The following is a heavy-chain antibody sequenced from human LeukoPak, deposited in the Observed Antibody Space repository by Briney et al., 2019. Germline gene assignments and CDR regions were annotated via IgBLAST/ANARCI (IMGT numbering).Heavy chain of an antibody. CDR1: GDSISSYY. CDR3: ASAYDFWSGAFDY. V-gene: IGHV4-59*01. J-gene: IGHJ4*02. D-gene: IGHD3-3*01. Sequence: SETLSLTCTVSGDSISSYYWSWIRQPPGKGLEWIGHIYYSGSTNYNPSLKSRVTISGDTSKNQLSLKLSSVTAEDTAVYYCASAYDFWSGAFDYWGQGTLVTVSS. CDR2: IYYSGST.